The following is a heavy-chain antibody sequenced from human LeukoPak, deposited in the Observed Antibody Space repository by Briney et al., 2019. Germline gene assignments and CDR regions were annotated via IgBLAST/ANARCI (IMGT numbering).Heavy chain of an antibody. CDR1: GFTFSSYS. Sequence: PGGSLRLSCAASGFTFSSYSMNWVRQAPGKGLEWVSYISSSSSTIYYADSVKGRFTISRDNAKNSLYLQMNSLRAEGTAVYYCARGAGEIYYYYYMDVWGKGTTVTVSS. J-gene: IGHJ6*03. D-gene: IGHD3-16*01. CDR2: ISSSSSTI. V-gene: IGHV3-48*04. CDR3: ARGAGEIYYYYYMDV.